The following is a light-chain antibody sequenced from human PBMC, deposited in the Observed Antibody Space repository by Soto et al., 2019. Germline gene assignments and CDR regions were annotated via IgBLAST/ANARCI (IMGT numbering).Light chain of an antibody. Sequence: QAVVTQPPSVSGAPGQRVSISCTGSSSNIGAGYDVHWYQHLPGTAPKLLIYANNNRPSGVPDRFSGSKSGTSASLAITGLQAEDEADYYCQSYDSSRSPLYVFGTGTKRSPS. V-gene: IGLV1-40*01. J-gene: IGLJ1*01. CDR2: ANN. CDR3: QSYDSSRSPLYV. CDR1: SSNIGAGYD.